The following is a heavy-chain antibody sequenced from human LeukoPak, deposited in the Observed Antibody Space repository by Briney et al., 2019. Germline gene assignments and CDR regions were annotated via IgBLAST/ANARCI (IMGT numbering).Heavy chain of an antibody. V-gene: IGHV3-30*03. D-gene: IGHD4-23*01. Sequence: GGSLRLSCAASGFTFSSYGMHWVRQAPGKGLDWVAVISSDISNKYYADSVRGRFTISRDNSRNTLYLQMNSLRAEDTAVYYCARGARKGDDYGGFFDYWGQGTLVTVSS. CDR1: GFTFSSYG. J-gene: IGHJ4*02. CDR2: ISSDISNK. CDR3: ARGARKGDDYGGFFDY.